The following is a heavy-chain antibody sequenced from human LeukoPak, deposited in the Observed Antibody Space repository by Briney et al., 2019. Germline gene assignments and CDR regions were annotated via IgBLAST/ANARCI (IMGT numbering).Heavy chain of an antibody. V-gene: IGHV3-23*01. Sequence: PGRSLRLSCAASGFTFSSYAMTWVRQAPGKGLEWVSGITSSGASAYYAASVKGRFTVSRDNSENMLYLQINNLSAEDTGTYYCVRDEDLYSPTWYLFEDWGQGTLVTVSS. CDR3: VRDEDLYSPTWYLFED. J-gene: IGHJ4*02. CDR1: GFTFSSYA. D-gene: IGHD5-12*01. CDR2: ITSSGASA.